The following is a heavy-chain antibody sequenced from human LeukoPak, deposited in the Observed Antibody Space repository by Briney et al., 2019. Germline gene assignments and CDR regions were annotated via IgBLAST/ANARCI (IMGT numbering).Heavy chain of an antibody. CDR3: TRELSSYYFWL. V-gene: IGHV3-48*01. CDR1: GFTFSRYN. J-gene: IGHJ4*02. Sequence: PGGSLRLSCAASGFTFSRYNMNWVRQAPGKGLEWVSYISSGGTIYYADSVKGRFAISRDNAKNSLYLQMNSLRAEDTAVYYCTRELSSYYFWLWGQGTLVTVSS. CDR2: ISSGGTI. D-gene: IGHD3-3*01.